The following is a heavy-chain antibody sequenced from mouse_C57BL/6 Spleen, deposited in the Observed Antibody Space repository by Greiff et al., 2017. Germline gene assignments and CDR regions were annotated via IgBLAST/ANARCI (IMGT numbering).Heavy chain of an antibody. Sequence: QVQLQQSGAELVKPGASVKLSCKASGYTFTSYWMHWVKQRPGQGLEWIGMIHPNSGSTNYNEKFKSKATLTVDKSSSTAYMQLSSLTSEDSAVYYCARTAYDYDARDYAMDYWGQGTSVTVSS. CDR1: GYTFTSYW. D-gene: IGHD2-4*01. CDR2: IHPNSGST. V-gene: IGHV1-64*01. J-gene: IGHJ4*01. CDR3: ARTAYDYDARDYAMDY.